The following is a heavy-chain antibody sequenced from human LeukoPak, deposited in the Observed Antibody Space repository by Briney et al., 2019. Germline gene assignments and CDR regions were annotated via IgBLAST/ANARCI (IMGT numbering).Heavy chain of an antibody. J-gene: IGHJ4*02. CDR1: GYTFTSYY. Sequence: ASVKVSCKASGYTFTSYYMHWVRQAPGQGLEWMGIINPSGGSTSYAQKFQGRVTMTRNTSISTAYMELSSLRSEDTAMYYCARDSSSWYKGGFDYWGQGTLVTVSS. CDR2: INPSGGST. D-gene: IGHD6-13*01. V-gene: IGHV1-46*01. CDR3: ARDSSSWYKGGFDY.